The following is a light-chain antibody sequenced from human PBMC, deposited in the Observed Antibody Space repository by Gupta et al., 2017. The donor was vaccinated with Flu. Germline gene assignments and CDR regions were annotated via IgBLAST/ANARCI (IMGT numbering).Light chain of an antibody. Sequence: SALTQPASVSGSPGQSITISCIGTSSDVGGYNYVSWYQQHPGKAPKLMIYEVSNRPAGVSIRFSVSKSANTASLTISGLQAEDDADYYGSSDTGSNTHVFGTGTKVTVL. CDR3: SSDTGSNTHV. V-gene: IGLV2-14*01. CDR2: EVS. J-gene: IGLJ1*01. CDR1: SSDVGGYNY.